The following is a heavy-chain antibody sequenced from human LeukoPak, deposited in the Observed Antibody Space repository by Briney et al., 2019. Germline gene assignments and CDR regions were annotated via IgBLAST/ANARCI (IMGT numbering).Heavy chain of an antibody. Sequence: ASVKVSCKTSGYTFTDYYIHWVRQAPGQGLEWMGWISAYNGNTNYAQKLRGRVTMTTDTSTSTAYMELRSLRSDDTAVYYCARDITGYGAFDIWGQGTMVTVSS. CDR2: ISAYNGNT. D-gene: IGHD3-9*01. V-gene: IGHV1-18*04. CDR1: GYTFTDYY. CDR3: ARDITGYGAFDI. J-gene: IGHJ3*02.